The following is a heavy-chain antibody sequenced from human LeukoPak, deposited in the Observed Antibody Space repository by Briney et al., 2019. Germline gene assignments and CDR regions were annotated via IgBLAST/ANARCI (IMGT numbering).Heavy chain of an antibody. D-gene: IGHD2-15*01. CDR1: GFTFSGSA. CDR3: TKRLCSGGSCYFDY. CDR2: IRSKANSYAT. Sequence: GGSLRLSCAASGFTFSGSAMHWVRQASGKGLEWVGRIRSKANSYATAYAASVKGRFTAYRDDSKNTAYLQMNSLKTEDTAVYYCTKRLCSGGSCYFDYWGQGTLVTVSS. V-gene: IGHV3-73*01. J-gene: IGHJ4*02.